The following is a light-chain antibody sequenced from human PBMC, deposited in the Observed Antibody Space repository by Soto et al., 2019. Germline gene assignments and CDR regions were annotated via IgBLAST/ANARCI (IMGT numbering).Light chain of an antibody. Sequence: QSALTQPASVSGPPGQSITISCTGTSSDVGGYNYVSWYQQHPGKAPKLMIYEVRNRPSGVSNRFSGSKSGNTASLTISGLQAEDEADYYCNSYTSSSTLVFGGGTKLTVL. CDR2: EVR. V-gene: IGLV2-14*01. CDR1: SSDVGGYNY. CDR3: NSYTSSSTLV. J-gene: IGLJ3*02.